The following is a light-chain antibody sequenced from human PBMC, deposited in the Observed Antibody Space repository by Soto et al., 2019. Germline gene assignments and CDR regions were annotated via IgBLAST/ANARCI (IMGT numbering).Light chain of an antibody. V-gene: IGKV3-15*01. Sequence: EIVMTQSPSTLSRSPGERATITCRASQSVNSNLGWYQQKPGQSPRLLISGASTWAPGLPANFRGRGSGPEFTLTSSILQSEDFAVYYCQQYGTSPSTFGQGTRLEI. J-gene: IGKJ5*01. CDR1: QSVNSN. CDR3: QQYGTSPST. CDR2: GAS.